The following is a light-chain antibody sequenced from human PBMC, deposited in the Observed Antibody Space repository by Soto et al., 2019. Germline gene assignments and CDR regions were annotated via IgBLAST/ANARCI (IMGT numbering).Light chain of an antibody. V-gene: IGKV3-11*01. CDR1: QSVSSY. Sequence: IVLTQSPVTLSLSPGERATLSCRASQSVSSYLAWYQQKPGQAPRLLIYDASNRATGIPARFSGSGSGTDFTLTISSLEPEDFAVYSCQQRSNWPPYTVGQGTKLEIK. J-gene: IGKJ2*01. CDR3: QQRSNWPPYT. CDR2: DAS.